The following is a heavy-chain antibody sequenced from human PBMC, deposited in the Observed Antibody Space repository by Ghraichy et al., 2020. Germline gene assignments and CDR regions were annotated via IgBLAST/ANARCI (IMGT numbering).Heavy chain of an antibody. CDR2: ISSSSSTI. V-gene: IGHV3-48*02. Sequence: GGSLRLSCAASGFTFSSYSMNWVRQAPGKGLEWVSYISSSSSTIYYADSVKGRFTISRDNAKNSLYLQMNSLRDEDTAVYYCARDPGCSSWYCFEVTYYYYGMDVWGQGTTVTVSS. D-gene: IGHD6-13*01. CDR1: GFTFSSYS. CDR3: ARDPGCSSWYCFEVTYYYYGMDV. J-gene: IGHJ6*02.